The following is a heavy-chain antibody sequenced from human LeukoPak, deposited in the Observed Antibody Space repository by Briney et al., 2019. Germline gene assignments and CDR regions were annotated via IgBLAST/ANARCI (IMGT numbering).Heavy chain of an antibody. CDR1: GYSFTTFG. D-gene: IGHD3-16*01. Sequence: GASVKVSCKPSGYSFTTFGLSWGRQSPGQGPEWMGWISAASGSTNYAQKFQDRVTMTTDTSTTTVYMELRSLRSDDTAVYYCAKEQEGTAIGGVFYYWGQGTVVTVSS. J-gene: IGHJ4*02. CDR2: ISAASGST. CDR3: AKEQEGTAIGGVFYY. V-gene: IGHV1-18*01.